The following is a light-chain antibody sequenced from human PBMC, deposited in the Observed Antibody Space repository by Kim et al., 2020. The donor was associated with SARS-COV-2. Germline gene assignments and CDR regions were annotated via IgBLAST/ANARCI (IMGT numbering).Light chain of an antibody. CDR3: CSYAGSWV. CDR1: SSDVGSYNL. CDR2: EVS. Sequence: SPGQSITISCTGTSSDVGSYNLVSWYQQYPGKAPKLMIYEVSKRPSGVSNRFSGSKSGNTASLTISGLQAEDEADYYCCSYAGSWVFGGGTQLTVL. J-gene: IGLJ3*02. V-gene: IGLV2-23*02.